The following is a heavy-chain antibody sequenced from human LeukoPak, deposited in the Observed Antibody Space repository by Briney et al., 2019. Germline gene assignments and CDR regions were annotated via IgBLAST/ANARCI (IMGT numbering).Heavy chain of an antibody. V-gene: IGHV4-39*01. CDR1: GGSISSSSDY. CDR3: ARHRWDGTYNFDF. CDR2: IYNNGRT. D-gene: IGHD1-1*01. J-gene: IGHJ4*02. Sequence: PSETLSLTCTVSGGSISSSSDYWGWIRQHPGMGLEWIGSIYNNGRTFTNPSLKSRATISVDTSKNQFSLKLSSLTAADTAMYYCARHRWDGTYNFDFWGQGTLVPVSS.